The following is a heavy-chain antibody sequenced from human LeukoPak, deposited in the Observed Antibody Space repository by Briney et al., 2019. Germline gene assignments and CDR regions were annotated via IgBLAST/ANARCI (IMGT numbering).Heavy chain of an antibody. CDR3: VKDPGLGGERDY. Sequence: GGSLRLSCAASGFTFDDYAMHWVRQAPGKGLEWVSGISWNSGDIGYADSVKGRFTISRDNAKNSLYLQMNSLRPEDTAVYYCVKDPGLGGERDYWGQGTLVTVSS. D-gene: IGHD4-23*01. CDR2: ISWNSGDI. V-gene: IGHV3-9*01. CDR1: GFTFDDYA. J-gene: IGHJ4*02.